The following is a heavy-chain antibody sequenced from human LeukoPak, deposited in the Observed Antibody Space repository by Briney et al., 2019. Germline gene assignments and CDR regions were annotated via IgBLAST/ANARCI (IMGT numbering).Heavy chain of an antibody. CDR3: ARDLKQLARFKNYYYYYYMDV. D-gene: IGHD6-6*01. Sequence: GGSLRLSCAASGFTFDDYGMSWVRQAPGKGLEWVSGINWNGGSTGYADSVKGRFTISRDNAKNSLYLQMNSLRAEDTALYYCARDLKQLARFKNYYYYYYMDVWGKGTTVTVSS. CDR1: GFTFDDYG. V-gene: IGHV3-20*04. CDR2: INWNGGST. J-gene: IGHJ6*03.